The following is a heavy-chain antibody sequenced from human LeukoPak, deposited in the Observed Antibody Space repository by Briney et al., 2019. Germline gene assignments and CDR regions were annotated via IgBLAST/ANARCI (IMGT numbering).Heavy chain of an antibody. V-gene: IGHV4-59*01. D-gene: IGHD6-13*01. CDR2: IYYSGTT. CDR3: ASLRTSSWYYDY. CDR1: GGSISSYY. J-gene: IGHJ4*02. Sequence: SETLSLTCTVFGGSISSYYWSWIRQPPGKGLEWIGYIYYSGTTNYNPSLQSRLTMSVDTSKNQFSLKLSSVTAADTAVYYCASLRTSSWYYDYWGQGTLVTVSS.